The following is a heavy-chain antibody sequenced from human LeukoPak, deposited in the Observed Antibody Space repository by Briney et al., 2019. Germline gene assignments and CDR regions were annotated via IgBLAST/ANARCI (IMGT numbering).Heavy chain of an antibody. CDR1: GGSLSGYY. D-gene: IGHD3-10*01. V-gene: IGHV4-34*01. CDR3: ARGRLWFGELSWFDP. CDR2: INHSGST. Sequence: PSETLSLTCAVSGGSLSGYYWSWIRQPPGKGLEWIGEINHSGSTNYNPSLKSRVTISVDTSKNQFSLKLSSVTAADTAVYYCARGRLWFGELSWFDPWGQGTLVTVSS. J-gene: IGHJ5*02.